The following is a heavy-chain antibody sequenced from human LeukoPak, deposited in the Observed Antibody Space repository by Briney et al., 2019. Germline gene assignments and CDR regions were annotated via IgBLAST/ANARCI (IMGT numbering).Heavy chain of an antibody. J-gene: IGHJ5*02. V-gene: IGHV4-38-2*02. CDR3: ARAYSSSWYFNWFDP. CDR1: GYSISSGYY. CDR2: IYHSGST. D-gene: IGHD6-13*01. Sequence: SETLSLTCSVSGYSISSGYYWGWIRQPPGKGLEWIGSIYHSGSTYYNTSLKSRVTISVDTSKNQFSLKLSSVTAADTAVYFCARAYSSSWYFNWFDPWGQGTLVTVSS.